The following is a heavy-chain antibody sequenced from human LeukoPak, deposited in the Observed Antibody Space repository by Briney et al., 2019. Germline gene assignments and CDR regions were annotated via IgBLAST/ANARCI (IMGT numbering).Heavy chain of an antibody. Sequence: GGSLRLSCGAPGFTFSSSAMRWGRQGPGKGLEWVAYIAHHGNNKYYADSVKGRFTISRDNSTGSLYLKMNSLRADDTAVYYCVKDGSWSCTDWGQGTLVRVSS. D-gene: IGHD2-8*02. CDR2: IAHHGNNK. CDR1: GFTFSSSA. J-gene: IGHJ4*02. V-gene: IGHV3-30*02. CDR3: VKDGSWSCTD.